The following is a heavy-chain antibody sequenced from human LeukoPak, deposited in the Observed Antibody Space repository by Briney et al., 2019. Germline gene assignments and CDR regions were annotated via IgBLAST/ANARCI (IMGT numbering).Heavy chain of an antibody. CDR2: TRYDGSNK. Sequence: PGGSLRLSCAASGFTFSSYGMHWVRQAPGKGLEWVAFTRYDGSNKYYADSVKGRFTISRDNSKNTLYLQMNSLRAEDTAVYYCAKGFVNRRNTIFGVAIDYWGQGTLVTVSS. J-gene: IGHJ4*02. D-gene: IGHD3-3*01. V-gene: IGHV3-30*02. CDR1: GFTFSSYG. CDR3: AKGFVNRRNTIFGVAIDY.